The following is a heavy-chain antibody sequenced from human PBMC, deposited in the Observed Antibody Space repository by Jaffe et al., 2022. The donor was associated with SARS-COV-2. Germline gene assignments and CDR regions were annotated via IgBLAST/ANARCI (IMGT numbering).Heavy chain of an antibody. CDR2: INHSGST. Sequence: QVQLQQWGAGLLKPSETLSLTCAVYGGSFSGYYWSWIRQPPGKGLEWIGEINHSGSTNYNPSLKSRVTISVDTSKNQFSLKLSSVTAADTAVYYCARVFIVATIEGWFDPWGQGTLVTVSS. CDR1: GGSFSGYY. CDR3: ARVFIVATIEGWFDP. D-gene: IGHD5-12*01. V-gene: IGHV4-34*01. J-gene: IGHJ5*02.